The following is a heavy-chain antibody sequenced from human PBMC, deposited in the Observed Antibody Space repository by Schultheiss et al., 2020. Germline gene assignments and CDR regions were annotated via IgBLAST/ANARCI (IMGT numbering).Heavy chain of an antibody. CDR2: SDNDGSGT. Sequence: GGSLRLSCAASGFTFSSYWMHWVRQAPGKGLVWVSRSDNDGSGTSYADSVKGRFTISRDNAKNTLFLQMNSLRDEDTAVYYCVRDGDGHYPLDYWGQGTLINGSS. D-gene: IGHD4-17*01. V-gene: IGHV3-74*01. CDR1: GFTFSSYW. CDR3: VRDGDGHYPLDY. J-gene: IGHJ4*02.